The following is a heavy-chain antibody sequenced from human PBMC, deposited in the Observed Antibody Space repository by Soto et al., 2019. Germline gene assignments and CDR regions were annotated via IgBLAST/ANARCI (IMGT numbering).Heavy chain of an antibody. Sequence: SEILSLTCTVTGGSTSSYYWRWLRQPPGKGLEWIGYIYYSGSTNYNPSLKSRVTISVDTSKNQFSLKLSSVTAADTAVYYCARELRYYYGSGIENYGMDVWGQGTTVTVSS. CDR3: ARELRYYYGSGIENYGMDV. V-gene: IGHV4-59*01. CDR2: IYYSGST. J-gene: IGHJ6*02. CDR1: GGSTSSYY. D-gene: IGHD3-10*01.